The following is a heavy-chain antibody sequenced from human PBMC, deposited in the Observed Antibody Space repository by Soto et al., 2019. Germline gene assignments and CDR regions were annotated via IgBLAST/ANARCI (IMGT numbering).Heavy chain of an antibody. CDR3: VRTSLVVAAATREDY. J-gene: IGHJ4*02. CDR2: INSDGSST. Sequence: EVQLVESGGGLVQPGESLRLSCAASGFTFSSYWMHWVRQAPGKGLVWVSRINSDGSSTSYAGSVKGRFTISRDKAKNTLYLQMNNLRAEDTAVYYCVRTSLVVAAATREDYWGQGTLVTVSS. V-gene: IGHV3-74*01. CDR1: GFTFSSYW. D-gene: IGHD2-15*01.